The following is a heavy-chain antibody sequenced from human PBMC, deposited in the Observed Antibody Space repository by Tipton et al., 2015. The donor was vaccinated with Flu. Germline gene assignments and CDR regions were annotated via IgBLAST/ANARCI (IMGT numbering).Heavy chain of an antibody. J-gene: IGHJ4*02. CDR2: IVLIVGTS. CDR3: ARGRVSSSPR. Sequence: QVQLVQSGAEVKKPGSSVKVSCRGSEDTFRSHVVTWVRQAPGQGFEWMGRIVLIVGTSNYAQKYRGGVTITADRVTSMAYMEMRSLTSEDTAVYYCARGRVSSSPRWGQGPLVTVSS. D-gene: IGHD2-2*01. V-gene: IGHV1-69*06. CDR1: EDTFRSHV.